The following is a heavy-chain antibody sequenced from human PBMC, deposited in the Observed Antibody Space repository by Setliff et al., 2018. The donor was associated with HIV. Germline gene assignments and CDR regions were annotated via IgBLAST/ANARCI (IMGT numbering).Heavy chain of an antibody. CDR1: NDSITYYY. CDR2: IFDSENT. V-gene: IGHV4-59*01. J-gene: IGHJ3*02. D-gene: IGHD3-22*01. CDR3: ARQITSVTTEKLVVNDAFDI. Sequence: SETLSLTCSVSNDSITYYYWNWIRQPPGKGLERIGNIFDSENTNYNPSLKSRVTMSVDTSKNQFSLKLSSVTAADTAVYYCARQITSVTTEKLVVNDAFDIWGQGIMVTVSS.